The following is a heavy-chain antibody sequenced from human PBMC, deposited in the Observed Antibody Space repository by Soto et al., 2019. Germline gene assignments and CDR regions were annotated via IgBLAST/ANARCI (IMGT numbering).Heavy chain of an antibody. D-gene: IGHD6-13*01. CDR3: AFIAAAGAELDD. Sequence: SVKVSCKAAGYTFTSYGISWVRQAPGQGLEWMGWISAYNGSTNYAQKLQGRVTMTTDTSTSTAYMELRSLRSDDTAVYYCAFIAAAGAELDDWGQGTLVTVAS. CDR2: ISAYNGST. V-gene: IGHV1-18*04. CDR1: GYTFTSYG. J-gene: IGHJ4*02.